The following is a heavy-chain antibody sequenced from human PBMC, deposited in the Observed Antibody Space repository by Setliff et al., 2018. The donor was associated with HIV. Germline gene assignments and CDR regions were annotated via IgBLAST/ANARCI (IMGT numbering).Heavy chain of an antibody. Sequence: PGGSLRLSCAASGFTFSSYAITWVRQAPGKGLEWVSAISGSGDSTFYADSVKGRFSVSRDNAYNSLFLQMNSLRAEDTAVYYCARDHASTGFRGLIITSYYYMDAWGRGTTVTVSS. J-gene: IGHJ6*03. D-gene: IGHD3-10*01. CDR3: ARDHASTGFRGLIITSYYYMDA. CDR2: ISGSGDST. V-gene: IGHV3-23*01. CDR1: GFTFSSYA.